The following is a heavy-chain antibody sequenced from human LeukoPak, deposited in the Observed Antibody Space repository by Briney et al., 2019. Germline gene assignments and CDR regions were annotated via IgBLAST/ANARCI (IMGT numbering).Heavy chain of an antibody. CDR1: GFTFSSYW. CDR2: IRYDGSNK. V-gene: IGHV3-30*02. J-gene: IGHJ4*02. D-gene: IGHD3-10*01. CDR3: AKYMVRGVYYFDY. Sequence: PGGSLRLSCAASGFTFSSYWMSWVRQAPGKGLEWVAFIRYDGSNKYYADSVKGRFTISRDNSKNTLYLQMNSLRAEDTAVYYCAKYMVRGVYYFDYWGQGTLVTVSS.